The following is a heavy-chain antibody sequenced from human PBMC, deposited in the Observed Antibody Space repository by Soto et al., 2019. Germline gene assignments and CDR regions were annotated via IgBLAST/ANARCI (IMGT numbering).Heavy chain of an antibody. J-gene: IGHJ5*02. CDR1: GFTFSSYG. Sequence: GGSLRLSCAASGFTFSSYGMHWVRQAPGKGLEWVAVISYDGSNKYYADSVKGRFTISRDNSKNTLYLQMNSLRAEDTAVYYCAGGWFDPWGQGTLVTVSS. CDR3: AGGWFDP. V-gene: IGHV3-30*03. D-gene: IGHD3-16*01. CDR2: ISYDGSNK.